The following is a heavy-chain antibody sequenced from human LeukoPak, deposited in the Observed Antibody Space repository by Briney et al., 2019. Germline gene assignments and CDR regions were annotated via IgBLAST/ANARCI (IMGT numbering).Heavy chain of an antibody. CDR1: GGSISSYY. D-gene: IGHD6-19*01. V-gene: IGHV4-59*12. J-gene: IGHJ4*02. Sequence: SSETLSLTCTVSGGSISSYYWSWIRQPPGKGLEWIGYVYDSGSTNYNPSLKSRVAMSVDTSKNYFSLNLTSVTAADTAVYYCASGGMAGRWPLNYWGRGTLVTVSS. CDR2: VYDSGST. CDR3: ASGGMAGRWPLNY.